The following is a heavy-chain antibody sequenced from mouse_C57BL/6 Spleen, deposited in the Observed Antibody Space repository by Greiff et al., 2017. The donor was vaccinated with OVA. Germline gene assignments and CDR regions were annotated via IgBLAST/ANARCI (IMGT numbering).Heavy chain of an antibody. D-gene: IGHD2-10*01. CDR1: GYTFTDYY. CDR3: ARASYYEKYFDV. CDR2: INPNNGGT. V-gene: IGHV1-26*01. J-gene: IGHJ1*03. Sequence: EVQLQQSGPELVKPGASVKISCKASGYTFTDYYMNWVKQSHGKSLEWIGDINPNNGGTSYNQKFKGKATLTVDKSSSTAYMELRSLTSEDSAVYYCARASYYEKYFDVWGTGTTVTVSS.